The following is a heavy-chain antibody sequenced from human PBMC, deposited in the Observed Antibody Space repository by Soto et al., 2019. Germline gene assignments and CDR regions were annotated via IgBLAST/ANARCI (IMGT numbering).Heavy chain of an antibody. CDR2: VIPVLQIT. J-gene: IGHJ4*02. Sequence: LVQSGAEVKKPGSSVKVSCKASGGTFSSYSINWVRQAPGQGLEWLGRVIPVLQITNYAQKFQGRLTITAXKXXNTAYMELSSLRSDDTAVYYCARAPSVVATAYFDDWGQGTRVNVTS. CDR3: ARAPSVVATAYFDD. D-gene: IGHD2-21*02. V-gene: IGHV1-69*02. CDR1: GGTFSSYS.